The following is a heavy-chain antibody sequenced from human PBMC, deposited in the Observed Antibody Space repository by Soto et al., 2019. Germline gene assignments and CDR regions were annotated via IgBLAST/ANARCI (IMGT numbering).Heavy chain of an antibody. CDR1: GFTFSSYA. D-gene: IGHD3-22*01. CDR2: ISYDGSNK. J-gene: IGHJ4*02. Sequence: GGSLRLSCAASGFTFSSYAMHWVRQAPGKGLEWVAVISYDGSNKYYADSVKGRFTISRDNSKNTLYLQMNSLRAEDTAVYYCAKGPNRIVVVTLDYWGQGTLVTVSS. V-gene: IGHV3-30-3*01. CDR3: AKGPNRIVVVTLDY.